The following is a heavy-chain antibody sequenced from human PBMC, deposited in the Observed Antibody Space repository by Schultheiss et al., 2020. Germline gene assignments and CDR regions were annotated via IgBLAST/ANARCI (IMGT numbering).Heavy chain of an antibody. CDR1: GGSISSYY. CDR3: AAHSTSAYGMDV. Sequence: SETLSLTCTVSGGSISSYYWSWIRQPPGKGLEWIGYIYYSGSTYYNPSLKSRVTISVDTSKNQFSLKLSSVTAADTAVYYCAAHSTSAYGMDVWGQGTTVTVSS. D-gene: IGHD2-2*01. J-gene: IGHJ6*02. V-gene: IGHV4-59*12. CDR2: IYYSGST.